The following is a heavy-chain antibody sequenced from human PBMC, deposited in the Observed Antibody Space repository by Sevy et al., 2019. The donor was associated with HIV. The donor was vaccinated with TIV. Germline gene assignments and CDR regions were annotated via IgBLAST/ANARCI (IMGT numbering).Heavy chain of an antibody. J-gene: IGHJ5*02. D-gene: IGHD2-2*01. Sequence: GGSLRLSCAASGFTFSSYAMSWVRQAPGKGLEWVSAISGSGGSTYYEDSVKGRFTISRDNSKNTLYLQMNNLRAEDTTVYYCANLVDHQCPKNNNWFDPWGQGTLVTVSS. CDR3: ANLVDHQCPKNNNWFDP. V-gene: IGHV3-23*01. CDR1: GFTFSSYA. CDR2: ISGSGGST.